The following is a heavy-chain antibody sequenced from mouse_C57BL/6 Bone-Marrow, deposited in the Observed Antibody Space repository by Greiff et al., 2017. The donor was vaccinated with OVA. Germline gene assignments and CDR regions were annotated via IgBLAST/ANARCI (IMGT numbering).Heavy chain of an antibody. D-gene: IGHD1-1*01. V-gene: IGHV1-69*01. Sequence: QVQLQQPGAELVMPGASVKLSCKASGYTFTSYWMHWVKQRPGQGLEWIGEIDPSDSYTNYNQKFKGKSTLTVDKSSSTAYMQLSSLTSEDSAVYYCARALITTVVASPYAMDYWGQGTSVTVFS. CDR3: ARALITTVVASPYAMDY. CDR2: IDPSDSYT. J-gene: IGHJ4*01. CDR1: GYTFTSYW.